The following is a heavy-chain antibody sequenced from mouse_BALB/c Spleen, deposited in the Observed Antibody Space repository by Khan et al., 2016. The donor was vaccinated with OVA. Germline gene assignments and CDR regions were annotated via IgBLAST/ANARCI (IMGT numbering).Heavy chain of an antibody. CDR3: ARSLYYSYGYALDC. Sequence: EVQLQESGPGLVKPSQSLSLTRTVTGYSITSDYAWNWIRQFPGNKLEWMGYISSTGSTSYNPSLKSRISITRDTSKNQFFLQLKSVTTEDTATYYCARSLYYSYGYALDCWGRGTSVTVSS. V-gene: IGHV3-2*02. D-gene: IGHD2-14*01. J-gene: IGHJ4*01. CDR1: GYSITSDYA. CDR2: ISSTGST.